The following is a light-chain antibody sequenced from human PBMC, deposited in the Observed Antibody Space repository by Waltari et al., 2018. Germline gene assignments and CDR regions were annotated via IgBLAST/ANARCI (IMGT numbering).Light chain of an antibody. CDR2: SNF. V-gene: IGLV1-44*01. Sequence: QSVLTQAPSVSGTPGQRVTISCSGTNYNIGSGPVNWYQQVPGMSPKLLIYSNFQRPSGVPDRFSASKSGTSASLAISGLQSEDEADYYCATWDGRVNGVLFGGGTKVTVL. J-gene: IGLJ2*01. CDR1: NYNIGSGP. CDR3: ATWDGRVNGVL.